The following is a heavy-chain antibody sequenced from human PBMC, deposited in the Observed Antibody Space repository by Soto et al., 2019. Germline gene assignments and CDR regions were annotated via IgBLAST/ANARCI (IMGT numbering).Heavy chain of an antibody. Sequence: SVKVSCKASGGTFSSYAISWVRQAPGQGLEWMGGIIPIFGTANYAQKFQCRVTITADKSTSTAYMELSSLRSEDTAVYHCARVVGATRYYYGMGVWGRGTRVTVSS. V-gene: IGHV1-69*06. CDR1: GGTFSSYA. CDR2: IIPIFGTA. CDR3: ARVVGATRYYYGMGV. D-gene: IGHD1-26*01. J-gene: IGHJ6*01.